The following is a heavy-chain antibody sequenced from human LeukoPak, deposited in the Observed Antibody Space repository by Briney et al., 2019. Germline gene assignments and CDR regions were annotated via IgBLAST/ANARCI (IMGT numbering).Heavy chain of an antibody. D-gene: IGHD4-17*01. J-gene: IGHJ6*03. CDR1: GYTFTSYD. Sequence: ASVKVSCKASGYTFTSYDINWVRQATGQGLEWMGWMNPNSGNTGYAQKFQGRVTMTRNTSISTACMELSSLRSEDTAVYYCARGADGDYGNTYYYYYMDVWGKGTTVTISS. V-gene: IGHV1-8*01. CDR2: MNPNSGNT. CDR3: ARGADGDYGNTYYYYYMDV.